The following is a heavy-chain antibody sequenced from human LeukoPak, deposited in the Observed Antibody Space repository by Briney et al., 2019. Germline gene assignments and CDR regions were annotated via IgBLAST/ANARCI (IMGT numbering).Heavy chain of an antibody. Sequence: GGSLRLSCEASGFTFSDHGIHWVRHTPGKGLEWLAIIYYDGNNKYYADSAKGRSTISRDNPKNTAYLQMNSLRVDDTAVYYCSRGGWPTAGTPRLDVWGQGTTVVVSS. J-gene: IGHJ6*02. CDR3: SRGGWPTAGTPRLDV. D-gene: IGHD6-13*01. V-gene: IGHV3-33*01. CDR2: IYYDGNNK. CDR1: GFTFSDHG.